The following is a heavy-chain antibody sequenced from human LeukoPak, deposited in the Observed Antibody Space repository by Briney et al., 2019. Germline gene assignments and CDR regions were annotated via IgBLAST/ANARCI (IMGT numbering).Heavy chain of an antibody. V-gene: IGHV4-39*01. CDR2: IYYSGST. CDR1: GGSISSSSYY. D-gene: IGHD4-23*01. CDR3: ARPYLRGTVVNNWFDP. Sequence: PSETLSLTCTVSGGSISSSSYYWGWIRQPPGKGLEWIGGIYYSGSTYYSPSLKSRVTISVDTSKNQFSLRLSSVTAADTAVYYCARPYLRGTVVNNWFDPWGQGTLVTVSS. J-gene: IGHJ5*02.